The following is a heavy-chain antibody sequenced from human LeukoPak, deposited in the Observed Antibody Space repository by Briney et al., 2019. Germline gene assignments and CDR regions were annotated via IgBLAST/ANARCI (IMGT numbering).Heavy chain of an antibody. CDR1: GFTFSSYG. CDR2: IRYDGINK. Sequence: GVSLRLSCAASGFTFSSYGVHWVRQAPGKGLEWVAFIRYDGINKYYADSVKGRFTISRDNSKNTLYLQMSSLRVEDTAVYYCAKGREYQPNWGQGTLVTVSS. D-gene: IGHD2-2*01. J-gene: IGHJ4*02. V-gene: IGHV3-30*02. CDR3: AKGREYQPN.